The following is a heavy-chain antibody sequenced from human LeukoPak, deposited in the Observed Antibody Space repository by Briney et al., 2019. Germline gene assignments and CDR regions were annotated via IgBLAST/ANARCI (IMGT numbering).Heavy chain of an antibody. D-gene: IGHD3-10*01. V-gene: IGHV1-69*04. Sequence: ASVTVSCTASGGTFSSYAISWVRQAPGQGLEWMGRIIPILGIANYAQKFQGRVTITADKSTSTAYMELSSLRSEDTAVYYCARVWFGELFPEVDYWGQGTLVTVSS. CDR2: IIPILGIA. CDR1: GGTFSSYA. J-gene: IGHJ4*02. CDR3: ARVWFGELFPEVDY.